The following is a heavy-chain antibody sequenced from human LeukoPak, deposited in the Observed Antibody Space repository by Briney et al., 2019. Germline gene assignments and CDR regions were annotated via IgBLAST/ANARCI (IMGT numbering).Heavy chain of an antibody. D-gene: IGHD5-18*01. CDR3: ARQLWLENYFDY. J-gene: IGHJ4*02. Sequence: SVKVSCKASGGTFSSYAISWVRQAPGQGLEWMGGIIPIFGTANYAQKFQGRVTITADKSTSTAYMELSSLRSEDTAVYYCARQLWLENYFDYWGQGTLVTVSS. V-gene: IGHV1-69*06. CDR2: IIPIFGTA. CDR1: GGTFSSYA.